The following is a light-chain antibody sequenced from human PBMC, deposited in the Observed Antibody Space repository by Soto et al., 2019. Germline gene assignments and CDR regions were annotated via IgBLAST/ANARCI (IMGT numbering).Light chain of an antibody. CDR1: QSVLYSSNNKNY. Sequence: DIVMTQSPDSLAVSLGERATINCKSSQSVLYSSNNKNYLAWYQQKPGQPPKLLIYWVSTRESGVPDRFSGSGSGTDFTLTISSLQAEDVAVYYCQQYYSTPRTFGQGTQVEIK. V-gene: IGKV4-1*01. CDR2: WVS. CDR3: QQYYSTPRT. J-gene: IGKJ1*01.